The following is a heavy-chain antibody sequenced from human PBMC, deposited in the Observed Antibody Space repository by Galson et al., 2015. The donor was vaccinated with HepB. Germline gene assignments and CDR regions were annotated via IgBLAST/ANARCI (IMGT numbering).Heavy chain of an antibody. CDR1: GGTFSSYA. CDR2: IIPILGIA. V-gene: IGHV1-69*04. D-gene: IGHD3-10*01. J-gene: IGHJ3*02. CDR3: ATMVRGVIAMNAFDI. Sequence: SVKVSCKASGGTFSSYAISWVRQAPGQGLEWMGRIIPILGIANYAQKFQGRVTITADKSTSTAYMELSSLRSEDTAVYYCATMVRGVIAMNAFDIWGQGTMVTASS.